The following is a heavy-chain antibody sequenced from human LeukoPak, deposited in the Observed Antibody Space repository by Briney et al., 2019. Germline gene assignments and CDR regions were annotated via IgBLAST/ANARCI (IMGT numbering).Heavy chain of an antibody. Sequence: GESLKISCKGSGYSFTSYWIGWVRQMPGKGLEWMGIIYPGDSDTRYSPSFQGQVTISADKSISTAYLQWSSLKASDTAMYYCARHPVRGYSYAPFDYWGQGTLVTVSS. CDR1: GYSFTSYW. CDR2: IYPGDSDT. D-gene: IGHD5-18*01. V-gene: IGHV5-51*01. CDR3: ARHPVRGYSYAPFDY. J-gene: IGHJ4*02.